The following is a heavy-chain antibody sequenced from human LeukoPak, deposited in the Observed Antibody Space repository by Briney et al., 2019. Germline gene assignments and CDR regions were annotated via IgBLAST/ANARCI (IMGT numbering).Heavy chain of an antibody. D-gene: IGHD3-10*01. CDR1: GLTFSDYY. V-gene: IGHV3-11*01. Sequence: GVSLRLSCAASGLTFSDYYMSWIRQGPGKGLEWVSYISSSGSTMYYADSVKGRFTISRDNAKNSLYLQMNSLRAEDTAVYYCARVRYGSGSYYGIYFDYWGQGTLVTVSS. J-gene: IGHJ4*02. CDR2: ISSSGSTM. CDR3: ARVRYGSGSYYGIYFDY.